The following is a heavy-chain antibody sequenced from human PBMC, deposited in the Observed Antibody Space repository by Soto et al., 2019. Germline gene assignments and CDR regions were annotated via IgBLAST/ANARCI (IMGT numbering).Heavy chain of an antibody. J-gene: IGHJ6*02. CDR2: ISAYNGNT. Sequence: ASVKVSCKASGYTFTSYGISWVRQAPGQGLEWIGWISAYNGNTNYAQKLQGRVTMTTDTSTSTAYMELRSLRSDDTAVYYCASNTHYDFWSGYYSGGYYGMDVWGQGTTVTVSS. V-gene: IGHV1-18*01. CDR3: ASNTHYDFWSGYYSGGYYGMDV. D-gene: IGHD3-3*01. CDR1: GYTFTSYG.